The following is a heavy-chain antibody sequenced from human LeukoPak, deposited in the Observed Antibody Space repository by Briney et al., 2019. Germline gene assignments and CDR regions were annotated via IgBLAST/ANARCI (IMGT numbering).Heavy chain of an antibody. J-gene: IGHJ4*02. CDR1: GFTFSSYG. Sequence: PGGSLRLSCAASGFTFSSYGMHGVRQAPGKGLEWVAVIWYDGSNKYYADSVKGRFTISRDNSKNTLYLKMNSMRAEDTAVYYCARDTGTSSPLRNWGQGTLVTVSS. D-gene: IGHD1-14*01. CDR2: IWYDGSNK. V-gene: IGHV3-33*01. CDR3: ARDTGTSSPLRN.